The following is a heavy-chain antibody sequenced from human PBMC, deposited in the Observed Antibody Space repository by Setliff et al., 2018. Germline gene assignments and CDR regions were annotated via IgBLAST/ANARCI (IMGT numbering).Heavy chain of an antibody. CDR3: ARGPSPTVTPSRLIYFYHMDV. V-gene: IGHV1-69*10. CDR1: GGTLSTLS. Sequence: SVKVSCKASGGTLSTLSIAWVRQAPGQGLEWMGGTIPLLPLPNYAVKFQGRVTITADKSTSTAYMELRSLTSEDTAVYYCARGPSPTVTPSRLIYFYHMDVWGTGTTVTVSS. CDR2: TIPLLPLP. D-gene: IGHD4-17*01. J-gene: IGHJ6*03.